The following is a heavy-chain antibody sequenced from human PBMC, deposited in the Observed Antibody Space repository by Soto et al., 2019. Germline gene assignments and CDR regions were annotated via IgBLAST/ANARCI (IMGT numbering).Heavy chain of an antibody. Sequence: SETLSLTCTVSGGSISSGGYYWSWIRQHPGKGLEWIGYIYYSGSTYYNPSLKSRVTISVDTSKNQFSLKLSSVTAADTAVYYCASTTHEDDYIWGSYRATFDYWGQGTLVTVSS. CDR1: GGSISSGGYY. V-gene: IGHV4-31*03. J-gene: IGHJ4*02. D-gene: IGHD3-16*02. CDR3: ASTTHEDDYIWGSYRATFDY. CDR2: IYYSGST.